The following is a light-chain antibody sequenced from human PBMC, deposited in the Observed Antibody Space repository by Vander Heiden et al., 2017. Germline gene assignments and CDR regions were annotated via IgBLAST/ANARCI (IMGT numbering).Light chain of an antibody. V-gene: IGKV1-5*03. J-gene: IGKJ2*01. CDR1: QSISSW. CDR3: QQEDNLPRT. Sequence: DIQMTQSPSTLSASVGDRVTITCRASQSISSWLAWYQQKPGKAPNLLIYKASSLESGVPSRFSGSGSGTEFTLTISSLQPDDFATYYCQQEDNLPRTFGQGTKLEIK. CDR2: KAS.